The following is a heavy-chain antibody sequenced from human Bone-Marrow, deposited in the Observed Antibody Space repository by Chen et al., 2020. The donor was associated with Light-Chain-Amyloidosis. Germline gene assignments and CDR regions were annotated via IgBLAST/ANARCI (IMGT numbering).Heavy chain of an antibody. CDR2: IRYDGSNK. D-gene: IGHD6-19*01. CDR1: GFTFSSYG. J-gene: IGHJ6*03. Sequence: QVQLVESGGGVVQPGGSLRLSCAASGFTFSSYGMHWVRQAPGKGLEWVAFIRYDGSNKYYADSVKGRFTISRDNSKNTLYLQMNSLRAEDTAVYYWAKDVDRRLGYYYYMDVWGKGTTVTVSS. CDR3: AKDVDRRLGYYYYMDV. V-gene: IGHV3-30*02.